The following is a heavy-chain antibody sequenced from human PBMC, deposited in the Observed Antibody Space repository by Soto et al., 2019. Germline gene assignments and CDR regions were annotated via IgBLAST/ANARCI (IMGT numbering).Heavy chain of an antibody. CDR1: GGTSSSYA. Sequence: ASVKVSCKASGGTSSSYAISWVRQAPGQGLEWMGGIIPIFGTANYAQKFQGRVTITADESTSTAYMELSSLRSEDTAVYYCASLVDTAMRYYYYGMDVWGQGTTATVS. J-gene: IGHJ6*02. CDR2: IIPIFGTA. D-gene: IGHD5-18*01. V-gene: IGHV1-69*13. CDR3: ASLVDTAMRYYYYGMDV.